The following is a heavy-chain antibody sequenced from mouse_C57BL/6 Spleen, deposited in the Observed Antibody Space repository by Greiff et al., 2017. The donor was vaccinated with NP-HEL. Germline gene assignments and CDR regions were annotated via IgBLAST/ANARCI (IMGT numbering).Heavy chain of an antibody. D-gene: IGHD1-1*01. V-gene: IGHV1-15*01. Sequence: QVQLKESGAELVRPGASVTLSCKASGYTFTDYEMHWVKQTPVHGLEWIGAIDPETGGTAYNQKFKGKAILTADKSSSTAYMELRSLTSEDSAVYYCTRRDYYGSSLYYFDYWGQGTTLTVSS. CDR1: GYTFTDYE. CDR2: IDPETGGT. CDR3: TRRDYYGSSLYYFDY. J-gene: IGHJ2*01.